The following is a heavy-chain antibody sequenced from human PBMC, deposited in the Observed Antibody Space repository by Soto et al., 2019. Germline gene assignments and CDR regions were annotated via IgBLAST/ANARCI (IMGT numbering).Heavy chain of an antibody. V-gene: IGHV4-59*01. J-gene: IGHJ5*02. D-gene: IGHD6-13*01. Sequence: SETLSLTCTVSGGSISSYYWSWIRQPPGKGLEWIGYIYYSGSTNYNPSLKSRVTISVDTSKNQFSLKLSSVTAADTAVYYCARESPYRRSWINWLDPWGQGTLVTVSS. CDR3: ARESPYRRSWINWLDP. CDR1: GGSISSYY. CDR2: IYYSGST.